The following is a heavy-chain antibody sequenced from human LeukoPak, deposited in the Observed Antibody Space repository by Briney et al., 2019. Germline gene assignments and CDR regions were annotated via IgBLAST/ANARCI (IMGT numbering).Heavy chain of an antibody. CDR1: GFTSSSYW. CDR3: AKGRDYGDY. V-gene: IGHV3-7*01. Sequence: GGSLTLSCEVSGFTSSSYWMTWVRQVPGKGLQWVANINQDGREKYYMDSMKGRLNISRDNTENSVFLQVTSLRPEDTGIYFCAKGRDYGDYWGQGTLVAVSS. J-gene: IGHJ4*02. CDR2: INQDGREK.